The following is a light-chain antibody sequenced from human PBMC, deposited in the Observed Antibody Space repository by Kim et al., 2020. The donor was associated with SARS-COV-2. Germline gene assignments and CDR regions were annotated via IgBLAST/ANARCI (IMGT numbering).Light chain of an antibody. CDR1: SSDVGGYNY. J-gene: IGLJ1*01. Sequence: QSALTQPHSVSGSPGQSVTISCTGTSSDVGGYNYVSWYQQHPGKAPKLMIYDVTERPSGVPDRFSASKSGNTASLTISGLQAEDEADYYCCSYAGSPPYLCGTGIK. CDR2: DVT. CDR3: CSYAGSPPYL. V-gene: IGLV2-11*01.